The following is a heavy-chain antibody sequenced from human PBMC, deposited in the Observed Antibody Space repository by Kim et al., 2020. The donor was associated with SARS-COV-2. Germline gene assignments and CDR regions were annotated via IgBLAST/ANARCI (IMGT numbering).Heavy chain of an antibody. CDR2: ISSSSSYI. Sequence: GGSLRLSCAASVFTFSSYSMNWVRQAPGKGLEWVSSISSSSSYIYYADSVKGRFTISRDNAKNSLYLQMNSLRAEDTAVYYCARAEGGGDRFDYWGQGTLVTVSS. CDR3: ARAEGGGDRFDY. J-gene: IGHJ4*02. V-gene: IGHV3-21*01. D-gene: IGHD2-21*02. CDR1: VFTFSSYS.